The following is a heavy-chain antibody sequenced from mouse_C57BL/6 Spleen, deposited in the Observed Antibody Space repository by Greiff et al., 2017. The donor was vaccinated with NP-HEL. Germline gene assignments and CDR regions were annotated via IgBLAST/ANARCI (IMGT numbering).Heavy chain of an antibody. CDR1: GYTFTSYW. CDR2: IHPNSGST. J-gene: IGHJ2*01. Sequence: VQLQQSGAELVKPGASVKLSCKASGYTFTSYWMHWVKQRPGQGLEWIGMIHPNSGSTNYNEKFKSKATLTVDKSSSTAYMQLSSLTSEDSAVYYWARSAWSGEDYWGQGTTLTVSS. D-gene: IGHD1-1*02. CDR3: ARSAWSGEDY. V-gene: IGHV1-64*01.